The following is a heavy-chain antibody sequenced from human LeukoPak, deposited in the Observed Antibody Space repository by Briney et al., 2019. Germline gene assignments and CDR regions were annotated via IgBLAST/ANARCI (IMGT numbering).Heavy chain of an antibody. CDR1: GFTFSNAW. CDR2: IKSKTDGGTT. CDR3: TTESVEMATITGGTFDY. Sequence: PGGSLRLSCAASGFTFSNAWMSWARQAPGKGLEWVGRIKSKTDGGTTDYAAPVKGRFTISRDDSKNTLYLQMNSLKTEDTAVYYCTTESVEMATITGGTFDYWGQGTLVTVSS. V-gene: IGHV3-15*01. D-gene: IGHD5-24*01. J-gene: IGHJ4*02.